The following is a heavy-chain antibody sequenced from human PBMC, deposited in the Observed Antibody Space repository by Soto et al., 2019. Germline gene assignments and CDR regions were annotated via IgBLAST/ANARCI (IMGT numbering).Heavy chain of an antibody. CDR3: AREGRMPHYYYDMDV. V-gene: IGHV4-34*01. D-gene: IGHD2-2*01. CDR2: INHSGST. CDR1: GGSFSGYY. Sequence: SETLSLTCAVYGGSFSGYYWSWIRQPPGKGLEWIGEINHSGSTNYNPSLKSRVTISVDTSKNQFSLKLSSVTAADTAVYYCAREGRMPHYYYDMDVWGKGTTVTVSS. J-gene: IGHJ6*03.